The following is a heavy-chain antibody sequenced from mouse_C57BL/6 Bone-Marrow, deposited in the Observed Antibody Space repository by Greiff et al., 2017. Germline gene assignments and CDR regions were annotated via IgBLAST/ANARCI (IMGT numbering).Heavy chain of an antibody. Sequence: VQLQQSGAELVKPGASVKISCKASGYAFSSYWMNWVKQRPGKGLEWIGQIYPGDGDTNYNGKFKGKATLTADKSSSTAYMQLSSLTSEDSAVYFCARPGSSSSYWYFGVWGTGTTVTVSS. D-gene: IGHD1-1*01. CDR2: IYPGDGDT. CDR3: ARPGSSSSYWYFGV. J-gene: IGHJ1*03. CDR1: GYAFSSYW. V-gene: IGHV1-80*01.